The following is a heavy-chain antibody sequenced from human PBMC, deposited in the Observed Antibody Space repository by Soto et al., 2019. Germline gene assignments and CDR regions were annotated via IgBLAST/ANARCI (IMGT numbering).Heavy chain of an antibody. CDR3: ARPYSNKPYYYGMDV. Sequence: EXSGKVSCKASGGTFSSYAISWVRQAPGQGLEWMGGIIPIFGTANYAQKFQGRVTITADESTSTAYMELSSLRSEDTAVYYCARPYSNKPYYYGMDVWGQGTTVTVSS. D-gene: IGHD4-4*01. CDR2: IIPIFGTA. V-gene: IGHV1-69*13. J-gene: IGHJ6*02. CDR1: GGTFSSYA.